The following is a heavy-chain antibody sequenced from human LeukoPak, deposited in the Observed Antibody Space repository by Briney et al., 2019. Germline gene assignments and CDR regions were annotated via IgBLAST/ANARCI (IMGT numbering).Heavy chain of an antibody. J-gene: IGHJ4*02. V-gene: IGHV3-53*01. CDR2: IYSGGST. CDR1: GFTVSSNY. CDR3: AGASDDHGDYGFDY. D-gene: IGHD4-17*01. Sequence: GGSLRLSCAASGFTVSSNYMIWVRQAPGKGLEWVSVIYSGGSTYYADSVKGRFTISRDNSKNTLYLQMNSLRAEDTAVYYCAGASDDHGDYGFDYWGQGTLVTVSS.